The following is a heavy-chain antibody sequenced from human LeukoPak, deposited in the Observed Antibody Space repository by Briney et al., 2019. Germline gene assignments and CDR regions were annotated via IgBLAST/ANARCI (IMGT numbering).Heavy chain of an antibody. J-gene: IGHJ2*01. D-gene: IGHD1-26*01. Sequence: SETLSLTCTVSGGSISSYYWSWIRQPPGKGLEWIGYIYYSGSTNYNPSLKSRVTISVDTPKNQFSLKLSSVTAADTAVYYCARPLVGATGSWNWYFDLWGRGTLVTVSS. CDR1: GGSISSYY. CDR3: ARPLVGATGSWNWYFDL. V-gene: IGHV4-59*01. CDR2: IYYSGST.